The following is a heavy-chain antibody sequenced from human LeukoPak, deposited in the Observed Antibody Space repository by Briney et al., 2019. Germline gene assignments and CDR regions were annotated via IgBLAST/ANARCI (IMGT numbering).Heavy chain of an antibody. CDR3: ARVTMVRGVKRRYTLGY. CDR2: MNPNSGNT. D-gene: IGHD3-10*01. Sequence: VASVKVSCKASGYTFTSYDINWVRQATGQGLEWMGWMNPNSGNTGYAQKFQGRVTMTRNTSISTAYMELSSLRSEDTAVYYCARVTMVRGVKRRYTLGYWGQGTLVTVSS. V-gene: IGHV1-8*01. J-gene: IGHJ4*02. CDR1: GYTFTSYD.